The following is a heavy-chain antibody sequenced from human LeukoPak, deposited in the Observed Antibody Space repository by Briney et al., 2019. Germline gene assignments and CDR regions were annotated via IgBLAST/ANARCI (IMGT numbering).Heavy chain of an antibody. J-gene: IGHJ4*02. CDR3: AKDLAGSGSYSFDY. CDR2: ISGSGGST. CDR1: GFTFSNYA. D-gene: IGHD1-26*01. Sequence: PGGSLRLSCAASGFTFSNYAMNWVRQAPGRGLEWVSAISGSGGSTYYADSVKGRFTISRDNSKNTLYLQMNSLRAEDTAVYYCAKDLAGSGSYSFDYWGQRTLVTVSS. V-gene: IGHV3-23*01.